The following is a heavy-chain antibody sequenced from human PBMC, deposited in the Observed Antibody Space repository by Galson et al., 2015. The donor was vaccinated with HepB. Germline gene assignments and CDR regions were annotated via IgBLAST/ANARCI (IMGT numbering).Heavy chain of an antibody. CDR2: ISPKNGNI. J-gene: IGHJ3*02. D-gene: IGHD3-16*02. CDR3: ARGVGSYRSIPFPFDI. Sequence: SVKVSCKASGYTFSNNGISWVRQAPGLGLEWMGWISPKNGNINYEQKFQGRVTMTTDTSTNTAYMELRSLRSDDTAFYYCARGVGSYRSIPFPFDIWRQGTMVTVSS. V-gene: IGHV1-18*01. CDR1: GYTFSNNG.